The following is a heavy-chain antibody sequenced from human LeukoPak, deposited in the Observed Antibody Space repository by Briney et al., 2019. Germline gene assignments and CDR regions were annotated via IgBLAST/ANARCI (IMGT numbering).Heavy chain of an antibody. J-gene: IGHJ3*02. D-gene: IGHD3-9*01. CDR2: IYPGDSDT. V-gene: IGHV5-51*01. CDR3: ARPRDILAGYFGGAFDI. Sequence: GESLKISCKGSGYSFTSYWICWVRQMPGKGLGWIGIIYPGDSDTRYSPSFQGQVTISADKSISTAYLQWSSLKASDTAMYYCARPRDILAGYFGGAFDIGGQGTMVTVSS. CDR1: GYSFTSYW.